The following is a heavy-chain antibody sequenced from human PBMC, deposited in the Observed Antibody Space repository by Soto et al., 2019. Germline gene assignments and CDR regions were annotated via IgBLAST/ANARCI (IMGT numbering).Heavy chain of an antibody. CDR2: IYTAGNT. Sequence: EVHLVESGGGLVQPGGSLSLSCAASGFTVSSAYMAWVRQAPGKGLEWVSSIYTAGNTYYADSVKGRFTISRDGSENTLYLQMNSLRAEYTAVYYCARCGGSENYCYLVDYWGRGPLITVSS. J-gene: IGHJ4*02. D-gene: IGHD3-10*01. CDR3: ARCGGSENYCYLVDY. V-gene: IGHV3-66*01. CDR1: GFTVSSAY.